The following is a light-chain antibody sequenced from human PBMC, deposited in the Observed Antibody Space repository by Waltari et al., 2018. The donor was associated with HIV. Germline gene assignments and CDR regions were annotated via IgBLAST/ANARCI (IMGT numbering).Light chain of an antibody. CDR3: QQYNNWPLT. J-gene: IGKJ4*01. Sequence: ELVMTQSPATLSVAPGERATLSCRASQSVSSKLAWYQQKPGPAPRLLIYGASPRATGIPARFSGGGSGTEFTLTISSLQSEDFAVYYCQQYNNWPLTFGGGTRVEI. CDR1: QSVSSK. CDR2: GAS. V-gene: IGKV3-15*01.